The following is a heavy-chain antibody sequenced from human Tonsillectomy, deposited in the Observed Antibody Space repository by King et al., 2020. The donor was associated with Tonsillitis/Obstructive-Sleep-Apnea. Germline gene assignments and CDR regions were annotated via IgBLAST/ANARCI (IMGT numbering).Heavy chain of an antibody. CDR1: GGSISSYY. J-gene: IGHJ6*02. V-gene: IGHV4-59*01. CDR2: IYYSGST. D-gene: IGHD2-2*02. CDR3: ARDPSCSSTSCYTWYYYYGMDV. Sequence: QLQESGPGLVKPSETLSLTCTVSGGSISSYYWSWIRQPPGKGLEWIGYIYYSGSTNYNPSLKSRVTISVDTSKNQFSLKLSSVTAADTAVYYCARDPSCSSTSCYTWYYYYGMDVWGQGTTVTVSS.